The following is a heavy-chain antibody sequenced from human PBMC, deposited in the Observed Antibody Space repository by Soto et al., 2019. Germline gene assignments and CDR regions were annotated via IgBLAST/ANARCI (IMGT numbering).Heavy chain of an antibody. V-gene: IGHV4-31*03. CDR3: ARGPSYYDFWSGYYKPYFDY. Sequence: QVQLQESGPGLVKPSQTLSLTCTVSGGSISSGGYYWSWIRQHPGKGLEWIGYIYYSGSTYYNPSLMSRVTISVDTSKNQFSLKLSSVTAADTAVYYCARGPSYYDFWSGYYKPYFDYWGQGTLVTVSS. D-gene: IGHD3-3*01. CDR2: IYYSGST. J-gene: IGHJ4*02. CDR1: GGSISSGGYY.